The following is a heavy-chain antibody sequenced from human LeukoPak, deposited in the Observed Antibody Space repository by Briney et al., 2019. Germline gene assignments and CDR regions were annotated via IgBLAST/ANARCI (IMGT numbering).Heavy chain of an antibody. D-gene: IGHD6-19*01. CDR2: ISYDGSNK. J-gene: IGHJ4*02. V-gene: IGHV3-30*18. CDR1: GFTFSSYG. CDR3: AKDLEEQWLGYYFDY. Sequence: TGGSLRLSCAASGFTFSSYGMHWVRQAPGKGLEWVAVISYDGSNKYYADSVKGRFTISRDNSKNTLYLQMNSLRAEDTAVYYCAKDLEEQWLGYYFDYWGQGTLVTVSS.